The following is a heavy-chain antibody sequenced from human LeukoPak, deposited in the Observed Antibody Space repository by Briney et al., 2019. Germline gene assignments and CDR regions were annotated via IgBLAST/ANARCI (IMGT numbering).Heavy chain of an antibody. CDR3: ARADSSGWSESFDY. Sequence: ASVKVSCKASGYTFTGYYTHWVRQAPGQGLEWMGWINPNSGGTNYAQKFQGRVTMTRDTSISTAYMELSRLRSDDTAVYYCARADSSGWSESFDYWGQGTLVTVSS. CDR2: INPNSGGT. V-gene: IGHV1-2*02. CDR1: GYTFTGYY. J-gene: IGHJ4*02. D-gene: IGHD6-19*01.